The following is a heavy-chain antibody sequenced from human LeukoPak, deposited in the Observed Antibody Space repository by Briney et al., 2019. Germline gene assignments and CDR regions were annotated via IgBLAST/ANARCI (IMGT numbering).Heavy chain of an antibody. V-gene: IGHV4-59*01. J-gene: IGHJ1*01. Sequence: SETLSLTCTVSGGSISSYYWSWIRQPPGRGLEWIGYIYYSGSTNYNPSPKSRVTISVDTSKNQFSLKLSSVTAADTAVYYCARDRAGTPEYFQHWGQGTLVTVSS. CDR2: IYYSGST. CDR3: ARDRAGTPEYFQH. D-gene: IGHD1-1*01. CDR1: GGSISSYY.